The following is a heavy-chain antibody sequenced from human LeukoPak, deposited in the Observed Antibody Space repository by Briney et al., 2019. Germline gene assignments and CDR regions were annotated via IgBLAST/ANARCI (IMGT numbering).Heavy chain of an antibody. D-gene: IGHD3-22*01. Sequence: PSETLSLTCTVSGGSISPYYWGWIRQPPGKGLEWIGSIYYSGSTYYNPSLKSRVTISVDTSKNQFSLKLSSVTAADTALYYCARQMYYYDNSGYYDYWGQGTLVTVSS. CDR2: IYYSGST. CDR3: ARQMYYYDNSGYYDY. V-gene: IGHV4-39*01. CDR1: GGSISPYY. J-gene: IGHJ4*02.